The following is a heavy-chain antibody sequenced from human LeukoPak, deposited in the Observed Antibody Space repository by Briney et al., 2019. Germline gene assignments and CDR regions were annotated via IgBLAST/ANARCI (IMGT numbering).Heavy chain of an antibody. D-gene: IGHD4-17*01. J-gene: IGHJ4*02. V-gene: IGHV3-74*01. Sequence: GGSLRLSCAASGFTFSSYWMHWVRQAPGKGLVWVSRINSDGSSTSYADSVKGRFTISRDNAKNTLYLQMNSLRAEDTAVYYCALAPWGDYALDYWGQGTLVTVSS. CDR2: INSDGSST. CDR3: ALAPWGDYALDY. CDR1: GFTFSSYW.